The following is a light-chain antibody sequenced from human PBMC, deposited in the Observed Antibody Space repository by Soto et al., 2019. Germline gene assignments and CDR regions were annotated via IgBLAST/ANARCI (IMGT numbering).Light chain of an antibody. CDR1: TLDVGSYNL. CDR3: CSYAGSSTV. V-gene: IGLV2-23*01. J-gene: IGLJ1*01. Sequence: PPFRSPVPTLPHSPTGTTLDVGSYNLVSWYQQHPGKAPKLMIYEGSKRPSGVSNRFSGSKSGNTASLTISGLQAEDEADYYCCSYAGSSTVFGTGTKVTVL. CDR2: EGS.